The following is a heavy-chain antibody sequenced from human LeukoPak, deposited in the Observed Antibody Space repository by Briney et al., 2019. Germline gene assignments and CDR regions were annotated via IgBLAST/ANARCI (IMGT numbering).Heavy chain of an antibody. CDR3: VAGMFDN. J-gene: IGHJ4*02. CDR2: ISSNGVST. D-gene: IGHD6-19*01. Sequence: SGGSLRLSCSASGFTFNSYAMHWVRQAPGKGLEYVSAISSNGVSTYYADSVKGRFAISRDNSKNTLYLQMSSLRAEDTAVYYAVAGMFDNWGQGTLVTVSS. V-gene: IGHV3-64D*09. CDR1: GFTFNSYA.